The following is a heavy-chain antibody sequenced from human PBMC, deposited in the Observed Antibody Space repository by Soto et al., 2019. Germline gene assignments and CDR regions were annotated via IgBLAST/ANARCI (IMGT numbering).Heavy chain of an antibody. D-gene: IGHD6-6*01. J-gene: IGHJ5*02. CDR3: ARDRHNNFFDP. CDR1: GASMSSGGYY. CDR2: IYYGGST. Sequence: QVQLQESGPGLVKPSQTLSLTCTVSGASMSSGGYYWTWIRQSPGKGLEWIGYIYYGGSTYYTPCLGSRVAISCDTSRAQFSLTLHSVTAADTAIDYCARDRHNNFFDPWGQGTLVTVSS. V-gene: IGHV4-31*03.